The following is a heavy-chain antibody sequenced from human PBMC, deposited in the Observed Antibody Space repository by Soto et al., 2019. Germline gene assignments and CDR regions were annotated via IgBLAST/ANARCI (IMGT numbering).Heavy chain of an antibody. D-gene: IGHD1-26*01. J-gene: IGHJ4*02. CDR2: IIPIFGTA. CDR1: GGTFSSYS. V-gene: IGHV1-69*01. Sequence: QVQLVQSGAEVKKPGSSVKVSCKASGGTFSSYSINWVRQAPGQGLEWMGEIIPIFGTANYAQKYQGRVTITADESTSTDYMELSRLRSEDTAVYYCATAGGRHSGGIDYWGQGTLVTVSS. CDR3: ATAGGRHSGGIDY.